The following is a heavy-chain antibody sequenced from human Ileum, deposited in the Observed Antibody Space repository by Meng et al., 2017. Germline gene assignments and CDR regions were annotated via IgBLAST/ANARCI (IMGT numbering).Heavy chain of an antibody. CDR1: GYSFTSYW. Sequence: GESLKISCKGSGYSFTSYWIGWVRQMPGKGLEWMGSIYPGDSDTRYSPSFQGQATISVDKSISTAYLQWSSLKASDTAMYYCAIRKDGYNLWAFDIWGQGTMVTVSS. CDR3: AIRKDGYNLWAFDI. V-gene: IGHV5-51*01. J-gene: IGHJ3*02. D-gene: IGHD5-24*01. CDR2: IYPGDSDT.